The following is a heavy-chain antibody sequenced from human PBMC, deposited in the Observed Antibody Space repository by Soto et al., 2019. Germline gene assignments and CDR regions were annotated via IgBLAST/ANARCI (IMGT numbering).Heavy chain of an antibody. CDR2: INTNGDTA. D-gene: IGHD1-26*01. J-gene: IGHJ4*02. V-gene: IGHV3-23*01. CDR3: VLTARVTGSY. CDR1: GFTFSTYA. Sequence: EVQLLESGGDLVQPGGSLRLSCAASGFTFSTYAMSWVRQAPGKGLDWVSTINTNGDTAYYSASVKGRFTISRDNSKDTMFLQMNSLRAEDTALYFCVLTARVTGSYWCQGTLVTVSS.